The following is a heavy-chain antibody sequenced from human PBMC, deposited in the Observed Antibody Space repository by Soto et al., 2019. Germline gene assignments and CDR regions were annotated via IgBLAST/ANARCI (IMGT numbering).Heavy chain of an antibody. Sequence: GGSLRLSCAASGFTFDDYAMHWVRQAPGKGLEWVSGISWYSGSIGYADSVKGRFSISRDNAKNSLYLQMNSLRAEDTALYYCAKDRGSNSVADAFDSWGQGTMVTVSS. J-gene: IGHJ3*02. CDR1: GFTFDDYA. V-gene: IGHV3-9*01. D-gene: IGHD6-19*01. CDR2: ISWYSGSI. CDR3: AKDRGSNSVADAFDS.